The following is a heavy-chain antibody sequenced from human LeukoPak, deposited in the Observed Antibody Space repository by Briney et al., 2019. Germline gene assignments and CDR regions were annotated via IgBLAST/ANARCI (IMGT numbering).Heavy chain of an antibody. CDR2: IRYDGSNK. D-gene: IGHD3-10*01. V-gene: IGHV3-30*02. CDR1: GFTFSSYG. J-gene: IGHJ6*03. CDR3: AKDGHTYFYGSGSYYNSPSYYYYYMDV. Sequence: GGSLRLSCAASGFTFSSYGMHWLRQAPGKGLEWVAFIRYDGSNKYYAHSVKGRFTISRYNSKNTLSLTMNSLRAEDTAVYYCAKDGHTYFYGSGSYYNSPSYYYYYMDVWGKGTTVTISS.